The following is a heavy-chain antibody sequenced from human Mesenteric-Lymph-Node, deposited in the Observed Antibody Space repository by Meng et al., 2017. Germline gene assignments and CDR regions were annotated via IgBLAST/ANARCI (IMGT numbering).Heavy chain of an antibody. D-gene: IGHD1-20*01. CDR2: ISYDGSNK. CDR1: GFTFSSYA. V-gene: IGHV3-30*07. Sequence: GESLKISCAASGFTFSSYAMHWVRQAPGKGLEWVAVISYDGSNKYYADSVKGRFTISRDNSKNTLYLQMNSLGAEDTAVYYCARDMLTGTTGAQDYFDYWGQGTLVTVSS. J-gene: IGHJ4*02. CDR3: ARDMLTGTTGAQDYFDY.